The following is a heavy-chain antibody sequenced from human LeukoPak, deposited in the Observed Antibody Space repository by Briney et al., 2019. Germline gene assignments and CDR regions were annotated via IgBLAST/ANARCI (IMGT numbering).Heavy chain of an antibody. V-gene: IGHV4-34*01. D-gene: IGHD4-17*01. Sequence: PSETLSLTCAVYGGSFSGYYWSWIRQPPGKGLEWIGEINHSGSTNYNPSLKSRVTISVDTSKNQFSLKLSSVTAADTAVYYCARLPTVTTSSDAFDIWGQGTMVTVSS. J-gene: IGHJ3*02. CDR3: ARLPTVTTSSDAFDI. CDR1: GGSFSGYY. CDR2: INHSGST.